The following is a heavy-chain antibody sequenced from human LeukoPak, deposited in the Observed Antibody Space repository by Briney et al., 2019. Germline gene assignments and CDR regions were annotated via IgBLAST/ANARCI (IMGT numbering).Heavy chain of an antibody. D-gene: IGHD1-26*01. J-gene: IGHJ4*02. CDR1: GESFSGYY. V-gene: IGHV4-34*01. Sequence: PSETLSLTCAVYGESFSGYYWSWIRQPPEKGLEWIGEINHSGTTNYNPSLESRVTISVDTSTNHFSLKLRSVTAVDTAVYYCAREESGGTFPLDSWGQGPLVTVS. CDR2: INHSGTT. CDR3: AREESGGTFPLDS.